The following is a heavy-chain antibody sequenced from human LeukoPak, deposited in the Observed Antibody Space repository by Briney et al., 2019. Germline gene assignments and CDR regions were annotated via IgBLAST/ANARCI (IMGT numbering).Heavy chain of an antibody. Sequence: PSETLSLTCTVSGGSISSSSYYWGWIRQPPGKGLEWIGSIYYSGSTYYNPSLKSRVTISVDTSKNQFSLKLSSVTAADTAVYYCARESSRGVATSLWYWGQGTLVTVSS. D-gene: IGHD5-12*01. V-gene: IGHV4-39*07. CDR1: GGSISSSSYY. CDR2: IYYSGST. J-gene: IGHJ4*02. CDR3: ARESSRGVATSLWY.